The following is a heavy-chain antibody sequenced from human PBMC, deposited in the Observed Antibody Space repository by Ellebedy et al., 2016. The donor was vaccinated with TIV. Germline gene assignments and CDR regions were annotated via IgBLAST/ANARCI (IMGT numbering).Heavy chain of an antibody. CDR2: INAGNGNT. V-gene: IGHV1-3*01. CDR3: ARELVQAAGMEGFDP. D-gene: IGHD2-2*01. CDR1: GYTFTNYA. Sequence: AASVKVSCKASGYTFTNYAMHWVRQAPGQRLEWMGWINAGNGNTKYSPKFQGRVTITRETSASTAYMELSSLRSEDTAVYYCARELVQAAGMEGFDPWGQGTLVTVSS. J-gene: IGHJ5*02.